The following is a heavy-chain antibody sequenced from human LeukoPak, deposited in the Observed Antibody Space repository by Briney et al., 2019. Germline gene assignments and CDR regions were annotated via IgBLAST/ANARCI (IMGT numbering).Heavy chain of an antibody. Sequence: PGGSLRLSCAASGFTFSSYWMSWVRQAPGEGLEWVANIKQDGSEKYYVDSVKGRFTISRDNAKNSLYLQMNSLRAEDTAVYYCARGYTLDAFDIWGQGTMVTVSS. CDR2: IKQDGSEK. CDR3: ARGYTLDAFDI. CDR1: GFTFSSYW. D-gene: IGHD5-24*01. V-gene: IGHV3-7*05. J-gene: IGHJ3*02.